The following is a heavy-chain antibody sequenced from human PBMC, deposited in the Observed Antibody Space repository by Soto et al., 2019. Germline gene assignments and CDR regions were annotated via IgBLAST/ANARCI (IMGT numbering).Heavy chain of an antibody. J-gene: IGHJ4*02. Sequence: XGSLSLSCAASGFSVSDYDVDWVRQAPGKGLEWVSYISTRSNSIYYADSVRGRFTTSRDNAKNSLFLQMNRLRDEDMAVYFCARAKYIGSYSPFDSWGRGTLVTVSS. D-gene: IGHD1-26*01. CDR1: GFSVSDYD. CDR3: ARAKYIGSYSPFDS. CDR2: ISTRSNSI. V-gene: IGHV3-48*02.